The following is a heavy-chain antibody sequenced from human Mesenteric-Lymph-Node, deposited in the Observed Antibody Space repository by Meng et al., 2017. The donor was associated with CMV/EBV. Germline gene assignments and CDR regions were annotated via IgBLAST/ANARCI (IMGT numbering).Heavy chain of an antibody. CDR1: SFRCHY. Sequence: SFRCHYYSSLRPPQGKGLRLFRALSPSERTSYHPSLQTRVALSVDTSKHQFSLKLRSVTAADTAVYYCAGVGCYGSEKLCRNCWFAPWGQGALVTVSS. CDR2: LSPSERT. CDR3: AGVGCYGSEKLCRNCWFAP. V-gene: IGHV4-34*01. D-gene: IGHD3-10*01. J-gene: IGHJ5*02.